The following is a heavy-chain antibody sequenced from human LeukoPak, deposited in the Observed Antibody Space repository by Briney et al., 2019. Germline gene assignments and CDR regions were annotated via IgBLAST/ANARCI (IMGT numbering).Heavy chain of an antibody. Sequence: PGGSLRLSCAASGFTFSSYSMNWVRQAPGKGLEWVSSISSSSSYIYYADSVKGRFTISRDNAKNSLYLQMNSLRAEDTAVYYCARVENGDSDYYYYYMDVWGKGTTVTVSS. CDR2: ISSSSSYI. CDR1: GFTFSSYS. V-gene: IGHV3-21*01. CDR3: ARVENGDSDYYYYYMDV. J-gene: IGHJ6*03. D-gene: IGHD4-17*01.